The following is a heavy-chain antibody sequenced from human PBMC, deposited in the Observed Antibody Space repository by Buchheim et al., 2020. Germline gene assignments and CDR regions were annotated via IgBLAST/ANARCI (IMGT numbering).Heavy chain of an antibody. CDR1: GGSISTYY. J-gene: IGHJ4*02. V-gene: IGHV4-59*01. D-gene: IGHD4-23*01. CDR3: ARVYGDNKNPYYFDY. CDR2: IYYSGST. Sequence: QVQLQESGPGLVRPSETLSLTCTVSGGSISTYYWSWIRQPPGKGLEWIGCIYYSGSTNYNPSLKSRVTISVDTPKNQFSLKLRSVTAADTALYYCARVYGDNKNPYYFDYWGQGTL.